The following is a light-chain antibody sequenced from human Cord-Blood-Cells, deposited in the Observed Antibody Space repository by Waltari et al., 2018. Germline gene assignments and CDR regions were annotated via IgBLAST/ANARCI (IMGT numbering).Light chain of an antibody. J-gene: IGKJ1*01. V-gene: IGKV1-6*01. CDR3: LQDYNYPWT. CDR2: AAS. Sequence: AIRLTQSPYSLSASVGDRVTLTCRASQGTRNDLGWYQQNPGKAPKLLIYAASSLQSGVPSRFSGSGSGTDFTLTISSLQPEDFATYYCLQDYNYPWTFGQGTKVEIK. CDR1: QGTRND.